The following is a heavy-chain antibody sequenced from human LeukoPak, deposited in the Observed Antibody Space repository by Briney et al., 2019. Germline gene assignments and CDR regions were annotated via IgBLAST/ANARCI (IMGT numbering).Heavy chain of an antibody. D-gene: IGHD3-9*01. CDR2: ITASSTAI. V-gene: IGHV3-21*01. CDR3: ARPYYDILTGYNPYLDY. Sequence: GGSLRLSCAASGFTFNTYTMNWVRQAPGKGLEWVSSITASSTAIYSADSVKGRFTISRDNAKNFLYLQMNSLRAEDTAVYYCARPYYDILTGYNPYLDYWGQGILVTVSS. J-gene: IGHJ4*02. CDR1: GFTFNTYT.